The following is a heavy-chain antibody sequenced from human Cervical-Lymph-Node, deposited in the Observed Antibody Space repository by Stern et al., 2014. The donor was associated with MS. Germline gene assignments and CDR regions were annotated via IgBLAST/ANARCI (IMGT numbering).Heavy chain of an antibody. CDR1: GYTFIGNY. CDR3: ARDLRPKRGYDFWSGYYDY. J-gene: IGHJ4*02. D-gene: IGHD3-3*01. CDR2: INPKSGVT. V-gene: IGHV1-2*02. Sequence: QVQLVQSGAEVKKPGASVKVSCQTSGYTFIGNYMHWVRQAPGQGLEWVGWINPKSGVTNYAQKFRGRVTMTRDTSITTAFMELSSLRSDDTAVYYCARDLRPKRGYDFWSGYYDYWGQGTLLTVSS.